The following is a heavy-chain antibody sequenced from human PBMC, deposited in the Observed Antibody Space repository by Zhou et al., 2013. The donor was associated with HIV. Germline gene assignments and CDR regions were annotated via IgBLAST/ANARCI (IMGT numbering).Heavy chain of an antibody. CDR1: GGTFSSYA. CDR3: ARQEYNWNRVGYFDY. CDR2: IIPILGIA. J-gene: IGHJ4*02. D-gene: IGHD1-20*01. Sequence: QVQLVQSGAEVKKPGSSVKVSCKASGGTFSSYAISWVRQAPGQGLEWMGRIIPILGIANYAQKFQGRVTITADKSTSTAYMELSSLRSEDTAVYYCARQEYNWNRVGYFDYWGQGTLVTVSS. V-gene: IGHV1-69*04.